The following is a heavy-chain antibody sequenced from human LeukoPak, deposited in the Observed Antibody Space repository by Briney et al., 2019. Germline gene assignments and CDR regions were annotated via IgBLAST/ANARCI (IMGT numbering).Heavy chain of an antibody. Sequence: GGSLRLSCAASGFTFSSNAMSWVRQAPGKGLEWVSAISGSGGTTYYADSVKGRFPVSRGNSKNTLYLQMSSLRAEDTAVYYCAKDRRTSGNLNWFDPWGQGTLVTVSS. D-gene: IGHD1-1*01. CDR3: AKDRRTSGNLNWFDP. J-gene: IGHJ5*02. V-gene: IGHV3-23*01. CDR2: ISGSGGTT. CDR1: GFTFSSNA.